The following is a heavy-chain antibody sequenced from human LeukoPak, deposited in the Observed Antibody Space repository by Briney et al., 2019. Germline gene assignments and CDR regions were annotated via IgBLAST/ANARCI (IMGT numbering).Heavy chain of an antibody. V-gene: IGHV3-30-3*01. J-gene: IGHJ4*02. CDR3: ARASKQLAYYFDY. CDR2: ISYDGSNK. Sequence: SCKASGYTFTSYYMHWVRQAPGKGLEWVAVISYDGSNKYYADSVKGRFTISRDNSKNTLYLQMNSLRAEDTAVYYCARASKQLAYYFDYWGQGTLVTVSS. D-gene: IGHD6-13*01. CDR1: GYTFTSYY.